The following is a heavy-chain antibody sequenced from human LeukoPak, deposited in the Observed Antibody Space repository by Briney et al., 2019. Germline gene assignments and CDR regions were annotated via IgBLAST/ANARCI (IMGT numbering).Heavy chain of an antibody. V-gene: IGHV4-59*01. CDR1: GGSISSYY. J-gene: IGHJ4*02. Sequence: SETLSLTCTVSGGSISSYYWSWIRQPPGKGLEWIGYIYYSGSTIYNPSLKSRVTISVDTSKNQFSLKLSSVTAADTAVYYCARGYYDSSGYVTYYFDYWGQGTLVTVSS. D-gene: IGHD3-22*01. CDR3: ARGYYDSSGYVTYYFDY. CDR2: IYYSGST.